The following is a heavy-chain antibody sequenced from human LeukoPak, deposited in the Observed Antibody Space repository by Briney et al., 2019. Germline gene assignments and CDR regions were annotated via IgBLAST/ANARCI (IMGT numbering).Heavy chain of an antibody. CDR1: GDSISSYY. D-gene: IGHD6-13*01. V-gene: IGHV4-59*08. CDR2: MYYTGST. J-gene: IGHJ4*02. CDR3: ARVDLSSRARSFDY. Sequence: SETLSLTCTVSGDSISSYYWSWIRQPPGKGLEWIGYMYYTGSTNYNPSLKSRVTISVDTSKNQFSLKLSSVTAADTAVYYCARVDLSSRARSFDYWGQGTLVTVSS.